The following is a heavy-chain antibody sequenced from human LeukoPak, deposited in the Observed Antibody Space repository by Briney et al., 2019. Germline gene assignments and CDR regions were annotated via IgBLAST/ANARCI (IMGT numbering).Heavy chain of an antibody. V-gene: IGHV1-69*10. CDR3: ALRPAGPWELLASDY. D-gene: IGHD1-26*01. J-gene: IGHJ4*02. CDR1: GGTFSSYA. Sequence: SVTVSCKASGGTFSSYAIRWVRQAPGQGLEWMGRIIPILGLANYAQKFQGRVTITADKSTSTAYMELSSLRSEDTGVYYCALRPAGPWELLASDYWGQGTLVTVSS. CDR2: IIPILGLA.